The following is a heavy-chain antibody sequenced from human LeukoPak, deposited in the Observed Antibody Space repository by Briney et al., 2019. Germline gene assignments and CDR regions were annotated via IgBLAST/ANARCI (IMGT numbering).Heavy chain of an antibody. D-gene: IGHD3-10*01. Sequence: SETLSLTCAVYGGSFSGYYWSWIRQPPGKGLEWIGEINHSGSTNYNPSLKSRVTISVDTSKNQFSLKLSSVTAADTAVYYCARGSLRITMIRGVIIAFIFDYWGQGTLVTVSS. CDR1: GGSFSGYY. CDR2: INHSGST. J-gene: IGHJ4*02. CDR3: ARGSLRITMIRGVIIAFIFDY. V-gene: IGHV4-34*01.